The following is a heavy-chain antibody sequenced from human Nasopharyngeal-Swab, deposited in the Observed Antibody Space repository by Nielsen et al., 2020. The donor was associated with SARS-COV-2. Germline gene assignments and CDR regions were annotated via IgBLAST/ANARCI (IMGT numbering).Heavy chain of an antibody. CDR3: ARENQEYANIWIDY. CDR2: TSTKEGAP. CDR1: GYTFTSNV. D-gene: IGHD1-1*01. J-gene: IGHJ4*02. Sequence: ASVKVSCKASGYTFTSNVLNWVRQAPAQGPEYIGWTSTKEGAPTYAQAFTGRFVISLDTSVSTTYLQISSLKADDTAVYYCARENQEYANIWIDYWGQGTQVTVSS. V-gene: IGHV7-4-1*02.